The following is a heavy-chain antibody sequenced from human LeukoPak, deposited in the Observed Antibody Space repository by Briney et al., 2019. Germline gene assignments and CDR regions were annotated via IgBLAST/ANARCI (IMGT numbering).Heavy chain of an antibody. CDR1: GGSISSSSYY. Sequence: PSETLSLTCTVSGGSISSSSYYWGWIRQPPGKGLEWIGSIYYSGSTNYNPSLKSRVTISVDTSKNQFSLKLSSVTAADTAVYYCARKTRVASAFDPWGQGTLVTVSS. D-gene: IGHD3-3*02. CDR3: ARKTRVASAFDP. V-gene: IGHV4-39*07. J-gene: IGHJ5*02. CDR2: IYYSGST.